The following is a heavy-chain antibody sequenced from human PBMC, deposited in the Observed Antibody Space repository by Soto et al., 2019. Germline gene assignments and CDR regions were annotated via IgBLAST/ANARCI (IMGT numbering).Heavy chain of an antibody. D-gene: IGHD2-2*01. CDR1: GGTFSSYA. CDR3: ARDGCSSTSCYVEHTNAFDI. Sequence: SVKVSCKASGGTFSSYAISWVRQAPGQGLEWMGGIIPIFGTANYAQKFQGRVTITADESTSTAYMELSSLRSEDTAVYYCARDGCSSTSCYVEHTNAFDIWGQGTMVTVSS. J-gene: IGHJ3*02. CDR2: IIPIFGTA. V-gene: IGHV1-69*13.